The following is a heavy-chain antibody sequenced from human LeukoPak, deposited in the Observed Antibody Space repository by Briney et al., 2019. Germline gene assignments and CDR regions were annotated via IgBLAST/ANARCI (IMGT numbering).Heavy chain of an antibody. CDR2: MNPNSGNT. V-gene: IGHV1-8*01. CDR1: GYTFTSYD. Sequence: ASVKVSCKASGYTFTSYDINWVRQATGQGLEWMGWMNPNSGNTGYAQKFQGRVTMTRNTSISTAYMGLSSLRSEDTAVYYCARRARVAAAGTLGYWGQGTLVTVSS. D-gene: IGHD6-13*01. J-gene: IGHJ4*02. CDR3: ARRARVAAAGTLGY.